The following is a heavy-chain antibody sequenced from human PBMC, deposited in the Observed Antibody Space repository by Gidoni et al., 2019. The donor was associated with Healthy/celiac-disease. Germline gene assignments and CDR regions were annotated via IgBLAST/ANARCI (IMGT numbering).Heavy chain of an antibody. D-gene: IGHD6-13*01. Sequence: QVQLQQWGAGLLKPSETLSLTCAVYGGSFSGYYWSWIRQPPGKGLEWIGEINHSGSTNYNPSLKSRVTISVDMSKNQFSLKLSSVTAADTAVYYCARRQQLVGRKSRGNDYWGQGTLVTVSS. CDR2: INHSGST. CDR1: GGSFSGYY. V-gene: IGHV4-34*01. J-gene: IGHJ4*02. CDR3: ARRQQLVGRKSRGNDY.